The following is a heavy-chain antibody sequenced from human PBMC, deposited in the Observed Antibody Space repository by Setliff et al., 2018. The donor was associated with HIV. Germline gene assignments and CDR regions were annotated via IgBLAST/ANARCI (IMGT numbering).Heavy chain of an antibody. CDR1: GFTFSAHG. J-gene: IGHJ3*01. CDR2: INYDDNYE. CDR3: VKDGDYRNGDYDAFDV. V-gene: IGHV3-30*02. Sequence: GGSLRLSCAASGFTFSAHGMHWVRQAPGKGLEWVTFINYDDNYEYYADSVKGRFTISRDNSKSTVDLQMTSLTAEDTAVYYCVKDGDYRNGDYDAFDVWGQGTMVTVSS. D-gene: IGHD4-17*01.